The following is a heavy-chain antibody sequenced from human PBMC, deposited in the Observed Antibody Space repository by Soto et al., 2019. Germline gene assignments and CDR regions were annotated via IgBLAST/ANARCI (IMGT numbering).Heavy chain of an antibody. D-gene: IGHD3-10*02. CDR3: ASMIGDPVLSFDS. CDR1: GGSISSYY. J-gene: IGHJ5*01. CDR2: IFYSGST. Sequence: QVQLQESGPGLVKPSETLSLTCTVSGGSISSYYWSWIRQPPGKGLEWIGFIFYSGSTSYNPPLKRRXXISIDTSEYQFSLKLNSVTAADTAVYYCASMIGDPVLSFDSWGQGTLVAVSS. V-gene: IGHV4-59*01.